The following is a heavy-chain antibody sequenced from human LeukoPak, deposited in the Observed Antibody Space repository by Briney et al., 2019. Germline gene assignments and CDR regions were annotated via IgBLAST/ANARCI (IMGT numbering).Heavy chain of an antibody. CDR3: ARDRGSSSRYWANWFDP. J-gene: IGHJ5*02. V-gene: IGHV3-74*01. D-gene: IGHD6-25*01. Sequence: GGSLTLTCAASGFTFSSYWMHWIRQAPGKGLVWVSRINRDGSSTSYADSVNGRLTISRHNAKNTLYRQMNSLRAEDTAVYYCARDRGSSSRYWANWFDPWGQGTLVTVPS. CDR2: INRDGSST. CDR1: GFTFSSYW.